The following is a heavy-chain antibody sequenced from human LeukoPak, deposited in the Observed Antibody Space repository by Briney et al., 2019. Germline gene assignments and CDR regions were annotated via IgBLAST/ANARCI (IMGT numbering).Heavy chain of an antibody. J-gene: IGHJ5*02. CDR2: IYNTGST. Sequence: SGTLSLTCTDSGGSISSYYGSWIRHPPGKGLECIGYIYNTGSTKYNPSLKSRVTISVETSKNQFSLKLSSVTAADTAVYYCARDGTAGGSNWFDPWGQGTLVTVSS. V-gene: IGHV4-59*01. CDR1: GGSISSYY. CDR3: ARDGTAGGSNWFDP. D-gene: IGHD1-7*01.